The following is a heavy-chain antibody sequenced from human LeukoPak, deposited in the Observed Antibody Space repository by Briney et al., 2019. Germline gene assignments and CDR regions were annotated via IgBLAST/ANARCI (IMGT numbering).Heavy chain of an antibody. CDR3: AGDNIENGDLDYLDS. D-gene: IGHD4-17*01. CDR2: ISYSGNSI. Sequence: PGGSLRLSCAASGFTFSGYEMNWVRQAPGKGLEWVAFISYSGNSIYYADSMKGRFTISRDNTKNLLYLHMSSLRAEDTAVYYCAGDNIENGDLDYLDSWGQGTLVTVSS. CDR1: GFTFSGYE. J-gene: IGHJ4*02. V-gene: IGHV3-48*03.